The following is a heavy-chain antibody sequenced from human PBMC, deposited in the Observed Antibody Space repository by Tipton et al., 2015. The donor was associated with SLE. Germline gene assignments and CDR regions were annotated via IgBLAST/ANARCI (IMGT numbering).Heavy chain of an antibody. V-gene: IGHV1-69*01. Sequence: QLVQSGAEVKKPGSSVKVSCRASGGTSSNYAISWVRQAPGQGLEWMGGIIPIFGKTNYAQKFQGRVTITADESTNTAYMELTSLRCEDTAVYYCARDSSHVPGLDPWGQGTLVTVSS. CDR2: IIPIFGKT. CDR3: ARDSSHVPGLDP. CDR1: GGTSSNYA. J-gene: IGHJ5*02. D-gene: IGHD6-13*01.